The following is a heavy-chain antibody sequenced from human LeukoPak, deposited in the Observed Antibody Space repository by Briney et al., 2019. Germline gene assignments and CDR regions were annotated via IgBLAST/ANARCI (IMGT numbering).Heavy chain of an antibody. CDR2: IRSKAYGGTT. Sequence: LSLTCTVSGGSISSYYWSWVRQAPGKGLEWVGFIRSKAYGGTTEYAASVKGRFTISRDDSKSIAYLQMNSLKTEDTAVYYCTTDPMTTAFLDFDYWGQGTLVTVSS. CDR1: GGSISSYY. J-gene: IGHJ4*02. D-gene: IGHD4-11*01. CDR3: TTDPMTTAFLDFDY. V-gene: IGHV3-49*04.